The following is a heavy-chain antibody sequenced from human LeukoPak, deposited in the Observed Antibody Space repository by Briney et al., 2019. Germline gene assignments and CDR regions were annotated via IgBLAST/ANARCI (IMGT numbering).Heavy chain of an antibody. V-gene: IGHV4-39*07. D-gene: IGHD4-17*01. CDR1: GGSIINTSYY. CDR3: ARDGAFAMDV. Sequence: SETLSLTCTVPGGSIINTSYYWAWIRQPPGKGLEWIGSTYYSGGTYYTPSLKSRVTISVDTSKNQFSLKLGSVTAADTAVYYCARDGAFAMDVWGQGITIIVSS. CDR2: TYYSGGT. J-gene: IGHJ6*02.